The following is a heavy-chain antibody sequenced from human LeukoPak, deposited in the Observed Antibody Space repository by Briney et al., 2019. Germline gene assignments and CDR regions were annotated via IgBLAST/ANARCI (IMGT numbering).Heavy chain of an antibody. J-gene: IGHJ5*02. CDR1: GGSISSSSYY. Sequence: SETLSLTCTVSGGSISSSSYYWGWIRQPPGKGLEWIGSIYYSGSTSYSPSLRSRVTISVDTSKNQFSLKLSSVTAADTAVYYCARDRPMRLWFGELSLDPWGQGTLVTVSS. CDR3: ARDRPMRLWFGELSLDP. D-gene: IGHD3-10*01. V-gene: IGHV4-39*07. CDR2: IYYSGST.